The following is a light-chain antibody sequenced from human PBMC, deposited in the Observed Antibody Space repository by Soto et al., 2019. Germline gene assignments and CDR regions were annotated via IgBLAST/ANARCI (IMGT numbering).Light chain of an antibody. CDR3: QQFNSYPLT. J-gene: IGKJ4*01. CDR1: QGISSA. Sequence: AIQLTQSPSSLSASVGDRVTITCRASQGISSALAWYQQKPGKAPKLLIYDASNLESGVPSRFSGSVSETAVTLTISSLQPEDFCTHFCQQFNSYPLTLGGGTQVEI. CDR2: DAS. V-gene: IGKV1-13*02.